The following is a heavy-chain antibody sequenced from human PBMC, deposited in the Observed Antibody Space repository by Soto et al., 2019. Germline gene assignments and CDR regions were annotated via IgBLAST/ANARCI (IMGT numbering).Heavy chain of an antibody. CDR2: ISGSGGST. CDR1: GFTFSSYA. CDR3: AKAPIVVVVAADYFDY. Sequence: GGSLRLSCAASGFTFSSYAMSWVRQAPGKGLERVSAISGSGGSTYYADSVKGRFTISRDNSKNTLYLQMNSLRAEDTALFYCAKAPIVVVVAADYFDYWGQGTLVTVSS. J-gene: IGHJ4*02. V-gene: IGHV3-23*01. D-gene: IGHD2-15*01.